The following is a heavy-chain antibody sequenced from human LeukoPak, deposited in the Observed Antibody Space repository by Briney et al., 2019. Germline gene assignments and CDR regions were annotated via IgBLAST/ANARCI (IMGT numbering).Heavy chain of an antibody. D-gene: IGHD4-17*01. Sequence: PGRSLRLSCAASGFTFDDYAMHWVRQAPGEGLEWVSGISWNSGSTYYADSVKGRFTISRDNSKNTLYLQMNSLRAEDTAVYYCAKGHDYGADYFDYWGQGTLVTVSS. CDR1: GFTFDDYA. CDR2: ISWNSGST. CDR3: AKGHDYGADYFDY. V-gene: IGHV3-9*01. J-gene: IGHJ4*02.